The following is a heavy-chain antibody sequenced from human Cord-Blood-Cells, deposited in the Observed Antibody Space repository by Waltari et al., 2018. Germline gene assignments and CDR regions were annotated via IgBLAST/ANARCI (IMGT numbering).Heavy chain of an antibody. CDR2: IIPSFGTA. CDR3: ARDLRPYYGTEDDY. V-gene: IGHV1-69*01. D-gene: IGHD3-3*01. CDR1: GGTFSSYA. J-gene: IGHJ4*02. Sequence: QVQLVQSGAEVKTPGSSVKVSCKASGGTFSSYAICWVRQAPGQGREWMGGIIPSFGTANYAQKFQGRVTITADESTSTAYMELSSLRSEDTAVYYCARDLRPYYGTEDDYWGQGTLVTVSS.